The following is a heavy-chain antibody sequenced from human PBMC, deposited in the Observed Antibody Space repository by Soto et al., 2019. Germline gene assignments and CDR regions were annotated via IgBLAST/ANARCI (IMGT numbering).Heavy chain of an antibody. J-gene: IGHJ4*02. Sequence: PGGSLRLSCEASGFPLGSYWMSWVRQAPGKGLEWLATIKTDASEKKYVDSVKGRFTVSRDNAKNSVYLDMNSLSAEDTAVYYCARESEDLTSNFDYWGQGTLVTVSS. CDR3: ARESEDLTSNFDY. CDR2: IKTDASEK. CDR1: GFPLGSYW. V-gene: IGHV3-7*01.